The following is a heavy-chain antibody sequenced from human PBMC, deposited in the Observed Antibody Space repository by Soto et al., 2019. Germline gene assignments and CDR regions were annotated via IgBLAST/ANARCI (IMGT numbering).Heavy chain of an antibody. CDR2: INHSGST. J-gene: IGHJ4*02. Sequence: SETLSLTCAVYGGSFSGYYWSWIRQPPGKGLEWIGEINHSGSTNYNPSLKSRVTISVDTSKNQFPLKLSSVTAADTAVYYCARTPALDYWGQGTLVTVSS. V-gene: IGHV4-34*01. D-gene: IGHD2-2*01. CDR3: ARTPALDY. CDR1: GGSFSGYY.